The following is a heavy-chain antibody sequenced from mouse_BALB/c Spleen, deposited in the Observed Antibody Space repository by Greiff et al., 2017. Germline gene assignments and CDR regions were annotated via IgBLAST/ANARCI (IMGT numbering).Heavy chain of an antibody. J-gene: IGHJ3*01. CDR2: ISSGGSYT. CDR3: TRDGNGNYAY. CDR1: GFTFSSYT. D-gene: IGHD2-1*01. Sequence: EVKVVESGGGLVKPGGSLKLSCAASGFTFSSYTMSWVRQTPEKRLVWVATISSGGSYTYYPDSVKGRFTISRDNAKNTLYLQMSSLKSEDTAMYYCTRDGNGNYAYWGQGTLVTVSA. V-gene: IGHV5-6-4*01.